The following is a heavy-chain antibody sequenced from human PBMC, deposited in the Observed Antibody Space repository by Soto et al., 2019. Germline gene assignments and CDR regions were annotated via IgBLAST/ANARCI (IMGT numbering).Heavy chain of an antibody. Sequence: GASVKVSCKASGGTFSSYAISWVRQAPGQGLEWMGGIIPIFGTANYAQKFQGRVTITADESTSTAYMELSSLRSEDTAVYYCARVRCSGGGCYPPNNWFDPWGQGTLVTVSS. V-gene: IGHV1-69*13. CDR1: GGTFSSYA. J-gene: IGHJ5*02. CDR2: IIPIFGTA. CDR3: ARVRCSGGGCYPPNNWFDP. D-gene: IGHD2-15*01.